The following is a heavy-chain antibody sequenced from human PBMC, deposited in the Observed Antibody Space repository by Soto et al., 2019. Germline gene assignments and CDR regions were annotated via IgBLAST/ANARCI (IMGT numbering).Heavy chain of an antibody. CDR3: AGITMVRDYGMDV. CDR2: ISSSSSYI. CDR1: GFTFSSYS. V-gene: IGHV3-21*01. D-gene: IGHD3-10*01. J-gene: IGHJ6*02. Sequence: GGSLRLSCAASGFTFSSYSMNWVRQAPGKWLEWVSSISSSSSYIYYADSVKGRFTISRDNAKNSLYLQMNSLRAEDTAVYYCAGITMVRDYGMDVWGQGXTVTVYS.